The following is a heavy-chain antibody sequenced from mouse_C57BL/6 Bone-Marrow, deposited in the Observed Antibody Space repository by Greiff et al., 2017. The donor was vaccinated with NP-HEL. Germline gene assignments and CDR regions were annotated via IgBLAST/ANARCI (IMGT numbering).Heavy chain of an antibody. D-gene: IGHD4-1*01. CDR2: IRSKSNNYAS. Sequence: EVQLVESGGGLVQPKGSLKLSCAASGFSFNTYAMNWVRQAPGKGLEWVARIRSKSNNYASYYADSVKDRFTISRDDSESMLYLQMNNMKTEETAMYCCVSHDWDDAMDNWGQGTSVTVSA. CDR1: GFSFNTYA. CDR3: VSHDWDDAMDN. J-gene: IGHJ4*01. V-gene: IGHV10-1*01.